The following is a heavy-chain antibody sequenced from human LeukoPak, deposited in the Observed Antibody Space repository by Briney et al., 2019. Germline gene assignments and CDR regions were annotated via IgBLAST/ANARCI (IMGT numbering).Heavy chain of an antibody. CDR2: INPSSGGA. Sequence: ASVKVSCKASRYTFTDYYIHWVRQAPGQGLEWMGRINPSSGGANYAQKFQDRATMTKDTTNSTAYMEMSRLRSDNAVVYYWGRVGAGEVAFDYWGQGTLVTVSS. D-gene: IGHD6-19*01. CDR1: RYTFTDYY. CDR3: GRVGAGEVAFDY. J-gene: IGHJ4*02. V-gene: IGHV1-2*05.